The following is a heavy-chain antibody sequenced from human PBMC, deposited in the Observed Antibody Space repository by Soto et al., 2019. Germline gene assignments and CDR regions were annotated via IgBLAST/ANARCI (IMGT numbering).Heavy chain of an antibody. CDR2: ISGSGGST. CDR1: GFTFSSYA. V-gene: IGHV3-23*01. J-gene: IGHJ1*01. CDR3: AKPVSRYCSGGSCPTVEYFQH. D-gene: IGHD2-15*01. Sequence: TGGSLRLSCAASGFTFSSYAMSWVRQAPGKGLEWVSAISGSGGSTYYADSVKGRFTISRDNSKNTLYLQMNSLRAEDTAVYYCAKPVSRYCSGGSCPTVEYFQHWGQGTLVTVSS.